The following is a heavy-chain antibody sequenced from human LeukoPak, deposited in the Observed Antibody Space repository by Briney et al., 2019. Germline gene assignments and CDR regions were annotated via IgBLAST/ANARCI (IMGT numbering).Heavy chain of an antibody. V-gene: IGHV1-69*13. Sequence: GASVKVSCKASGGTFSSYAISWVRQAPGQGLEWMGGIIPIFGTANYAQKFQGRVTITADESTSTAYMELSSLRSEDTAVYYCARGPPGSGYDGYWFDPWGQGTLVTVSS. CDR2: IIPIFGTA. CDR3: ARGPPGSGYDGYWFDP. CDR1: GGTFSSYA. J-gene: IGHJ5*02. D-gene: IGHD5-12*01.